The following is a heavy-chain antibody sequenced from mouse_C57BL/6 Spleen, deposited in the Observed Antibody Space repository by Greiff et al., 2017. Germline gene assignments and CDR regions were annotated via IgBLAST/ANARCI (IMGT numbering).Heavy chain of an antibody. CDR1: GYSITSGYD. CDR2: ISYSGST. Sequence: VQLKQSGPGMVKPSQSLSLTCTVTGYSITSGYDWHWIRHFPGNKLEWMGYISYSGSTNYNPSLKSRISITHDTSKNHFFLKLNSVTTEDTATYYCARGSRGWFAYWGQGTLVTVSA. CDR3: ARGSRGWFAY. V-gene: IGHV3-1*01. J-gene: IGHJ3*01.